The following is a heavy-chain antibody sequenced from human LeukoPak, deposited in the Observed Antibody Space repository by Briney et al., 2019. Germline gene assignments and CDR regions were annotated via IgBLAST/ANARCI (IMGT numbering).Heavy chain of an antibody. D-gene: IGHD3-22*01. CDR3: ARFHYYDSSGYIREDAFDI. V-gene: IGHV4-39*07. Sequence: KPSETLSLTCTVSGGSISSSSYYWGWIRQPPGKGLEWIGSIYYSGSTYYNPSLKSRVTISVDTSKNQFSLKLSSVTAADTAVYYCARFHYYDSSGYIREDAFDIWGQGTMVTVSS. CDR2: IYYSGST. J-gene: IGHJ3*02. CDR1: GGSISSSSYY.